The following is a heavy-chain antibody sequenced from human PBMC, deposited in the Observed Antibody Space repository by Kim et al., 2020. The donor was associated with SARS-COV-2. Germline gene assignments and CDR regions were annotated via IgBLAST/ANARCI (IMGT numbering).Heavy chain of an antibody. J-gene: IGHJ5*02. CDR3: AKGGPHYYDSSAVLSDWFDP. D-gene: IGHD3-22*01. V-gene: IGHV3-30*02. Sequence: RFTISRDNSKNTLYLQMNSLRAEDTAVYYCAKGGPHYYDSSAVLSDWFDPWGQGTLVTVSS.